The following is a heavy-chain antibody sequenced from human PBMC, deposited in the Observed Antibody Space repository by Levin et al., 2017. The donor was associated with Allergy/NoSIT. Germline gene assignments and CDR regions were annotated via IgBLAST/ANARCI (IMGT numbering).Heavy chain of an antibody. J-gene: IGHJ4*02. CDR1: GGSISSYY. V-gene: IGHV4-59*08. Sequence: SQTLSLTCTVSGGSISSYYWSWIRQPPGKGLEWIGYIYSSGSTNYYPSLKSRVTISVDTSKNQFSLKLSSVTAADTAVYYWARLSRGAAAGFDYWGQGTLVTVSS. CDR2: IYSSGST. D-gene: IGHD6-13*01. CDR3: ARLSRGAAAGFDY.